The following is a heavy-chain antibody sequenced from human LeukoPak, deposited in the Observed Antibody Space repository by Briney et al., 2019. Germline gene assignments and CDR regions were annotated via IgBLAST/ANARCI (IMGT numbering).Heavy chain of an antibody. CDR1: GFTFSSYG. CDR2: IWYDGSNK. CDR3: ARSYYYGSGSYLNYYYYGMDV. V-gene: IGHV3-33*01. D-gene: IGHD3-10*01. Sequence: GGSLRLSCAASGFTFSSYGMHWVRQAPGKGLEWVAVIWYDGSNKYYADSVKGRFTISRDNSKNTLYLQMNSLRAEDTAVYYCARSYYYGSGSYLNYYYYGMDVWGQGTTVTVSS. J-gene: IGHJ6*02.